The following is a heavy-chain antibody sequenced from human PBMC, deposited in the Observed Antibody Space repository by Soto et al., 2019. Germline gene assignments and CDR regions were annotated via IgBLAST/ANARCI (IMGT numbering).Heavy chain of an antibody. J-gene: IGHJ6*02. V-gene: IGHV4-30-4*01. CDR3: ARARAKWQDYYYYGMDV. CDR1: GGSISSGDDF. D-gene: IGHD2-8*01. CDR2: IYYSGST. Sequence: QVQLQESGPGLVKPSQTLSLTCTVSGGSISSGDDFWTWIRQPPGKGLEWIGYIYYSGSTYYNPALKSRITMSVDTSKSKFSLKLSSVTAAYTAVYYCARARAKWQDYYYYGMDVWGQGTTVTVSS.